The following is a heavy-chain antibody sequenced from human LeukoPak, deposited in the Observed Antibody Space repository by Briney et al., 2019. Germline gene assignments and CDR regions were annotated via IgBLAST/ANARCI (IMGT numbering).Heavy chain of an antibody. CDR1: GFTFSSYA. CDR2: ISSNGGST. V-gene: IGHV3-64D*09. CDR3: VKDMAARPHYYYAMDV. D-gene: IGHD6-6*01. J-gene: IGHJ6*02. Sequence: GGSLRLSCAASGFTFSSYAMHWVRQAPGKGLEYVSAISSNGGSTYYADSVKGRFTISRDNSKNMLFLQMSSLILEDTALYYCVKDMAARPHYYYAMDVWGQGTTVTVTS.